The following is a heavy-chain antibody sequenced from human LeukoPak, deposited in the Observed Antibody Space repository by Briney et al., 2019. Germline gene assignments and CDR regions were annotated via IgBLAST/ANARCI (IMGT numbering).Heavy chain of an antibody. D-gene: IGHD2-2*02. V-gene: IGHV3-20*04. CDR3: ARVGFCGSSSCYSGYFDY. Sequence: GGSLRLSCATSGFTFDDHGMSWVRQAPGKGLEWVSGINCNGGSTGYADSVKGRFTISRDNAKNSLYLQMNSLGAEDTAFYYCARVGFCGSSSCYSGYFDYWGQGTLVTVFS. CDR1: GFTFDDHG. CDR2: INCNGGST. J-gene: IGHJ4*02.